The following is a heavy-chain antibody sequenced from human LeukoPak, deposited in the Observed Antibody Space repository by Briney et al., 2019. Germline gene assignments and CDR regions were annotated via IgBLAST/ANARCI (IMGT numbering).Heavy chain of an antibody. D-gene: IGHD3-10*01. CDR2: ISGSGVGT. J-gene: IGHJ4*02. V-gene: IGHV3-23*01. Sequence: GGSLRLSCAASGFTFSSYAMSWVRQAPGKGLEWVSVISGSGVGTYYADSVKGRFTISRDNSKNTLYLQMNSLRAEDTAVYYCAKMKGSGRYYPVDYWGQGTLVTVSS. CDR1: GFTFSSYA. CDR3: AKMKGSGRYYPVDY.